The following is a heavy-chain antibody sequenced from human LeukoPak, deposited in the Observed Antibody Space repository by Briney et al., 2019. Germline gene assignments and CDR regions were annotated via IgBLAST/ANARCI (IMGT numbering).Heavy chain of an antibody. V-gene: IGHV4-59*08. CDR3: ARAIAARRRVGWDYFDY. CDR1: GGSISNNY. D-gene: IGHD6-6*01. CDR2: MYYSGST. Sequence: SETLSLTCTVSGGSISNNYWSWIRQPPGKGLEWIGSMYYSGSTYYNPSLKSRITISVDTSKNQFSLKLSSVTAADTAVYFCARAIAARRRVGWDYFDYWGQGTLVTVSS. J-gene: IGHJ4*02.